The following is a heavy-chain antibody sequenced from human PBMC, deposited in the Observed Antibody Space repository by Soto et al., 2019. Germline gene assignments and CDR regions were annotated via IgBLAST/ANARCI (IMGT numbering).Heavy chain of an antibody. CDR3: ATAGDLSPFDY. Sequence: EVQLVESGGGLVKPGGSLRLSCAASGFTFSNAWMKWVRQAPGKGLEWVGRIKMESDGGTTDYAAPVKGRFSISRDDSKNTLYLKMNSLKPDDTAVYYGATAGDLSPFDYWGQGTQVPVSS. J-gene: IGHJ4*02. CDR2: IKMESDGGTT. CDR1: GFTFSNAW. D-gene: IGHD3-16*01. V-gene: IGHV3-15*07.